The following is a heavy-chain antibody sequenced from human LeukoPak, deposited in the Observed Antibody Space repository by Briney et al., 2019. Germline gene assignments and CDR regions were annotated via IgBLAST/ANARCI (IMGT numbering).Heavy chain of an antibody. CDR1: GGSFSGYY. Sequence: PSETLSVTCAGYGGSFSGYYWSWIRQPPGKGLEWIGEINHSGSTNYNPSLKSRVTISVDTSKNQFSLKLSSVTAADTAVYYCAIHCSSTSCYRDAFDIWGQETMVTVSS. V-gene: IGHV4-34*01. D-gene: IGHD2-2*01. CDR2: INHSGST. J-gene: IGHJ3*02. CDR3: AIHCSSTSCYRDAFDI.